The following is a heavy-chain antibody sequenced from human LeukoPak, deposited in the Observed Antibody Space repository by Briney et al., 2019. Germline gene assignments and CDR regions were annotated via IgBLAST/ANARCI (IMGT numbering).Heavy chain of an antibody. D-gene: IGHD6-19*01. J-gene: IGHJ4*02. V-gene: IGHV3-66*03. Sequence: SGGSLRLSCAASGFTVSSNYMGWVRRARGKGLEWVAFFHSCGSTNYADSVKGRFSISKDNSKHTLYLQMNSLRDEDTAVYYCAREAGYGSGWFGYWGQGTLVTVSS. CDR2: FHSCGST. CDR1: GFTVSSNY. CDR3: AREAGYGSGWFGY.